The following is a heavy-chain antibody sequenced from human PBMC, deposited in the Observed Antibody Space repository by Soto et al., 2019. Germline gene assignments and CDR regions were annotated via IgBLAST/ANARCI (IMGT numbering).Heavy chain of an antibody. CDR1: GYTFTSYY. Sequence: QVQLVQSGAEVKKPGASVRVSCKASGYTFTSYYIHWVRQAPGQGLEWMAIVNPTGGSTNYAQKFQGRVTVTFDTSTSTVFMELNSLRYEDTAVYYRARHLAAGDSWGQGTLVTVSS. CDR2: VNPTGGST. V-gene: IGHV1-46*03. CDR3: ARHLAAGDS. D-gene: IGHD6-25*01. J-gene: IGHJ4*02.